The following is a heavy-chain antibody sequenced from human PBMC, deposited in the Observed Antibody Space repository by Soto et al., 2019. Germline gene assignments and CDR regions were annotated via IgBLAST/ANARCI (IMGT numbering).Heavy chain of an antibody. V-gene: IGHV1-69*13. Sequence: SVKVSCNVSGGTFRSYAISWVRQAPGQGREWMGGIIPILGSANYAQKFQDRVTITADESTTTTYMELSSLRSEGAAVYYCASRERVDAFDIRGQGTMVTVSS. D-gene: IGHD1-26*01. CDR3: ASRERVDAFDI. CDR2: IIPILGSA. CDR1: GGTFRSYA. J-gene: IGHJ3*02.